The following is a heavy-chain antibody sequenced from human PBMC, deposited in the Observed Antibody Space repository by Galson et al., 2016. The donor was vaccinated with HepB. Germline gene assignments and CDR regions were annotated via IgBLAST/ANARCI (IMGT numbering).Heavy chain of an antibody. CDR1: GGYITSRSYY. V-gene: IGHV4-31*03. CDR3: ASASTLTTPPGS. CDR2: LYFSGAS. Sequence: TLSLTCTVSGGYITSRSYYWTWVRQHPVKGLEWIGFLYFSGASYYNQSPKSRVAISADTSKNQFSLKLTSVTAADTAIYSCASASTLTTPPGSWGQGALVTVSS. J-gene: IGHJ5*02. D-gene: IGHD4-11*01.